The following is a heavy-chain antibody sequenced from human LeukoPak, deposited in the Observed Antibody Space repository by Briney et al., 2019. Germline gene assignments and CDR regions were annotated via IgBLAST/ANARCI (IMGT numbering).Heavy chain of an antibody. CDR1: GYTFTSYD. CDR2: MSPNSGNT. V-gene: IGHV1-8*01. Sequence: GASVKVSCKASGYTFTSYDINWVRQATGQGLEWMGWMSPNSGNTGYAQKFQGRVTMTRNTSISTAYMELSSLRSEDTAVYYCARINYYDSILGNWFDPWGQGTLVTVSS. D-gene: IGHD3-22*01. J-gene: IGHJ5*02. CDR3: ARINYYDSILGNWFDP.